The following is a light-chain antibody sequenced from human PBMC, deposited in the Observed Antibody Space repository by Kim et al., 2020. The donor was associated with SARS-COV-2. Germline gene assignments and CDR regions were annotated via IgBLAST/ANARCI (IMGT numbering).Light chain of an antibody. V-gene: IGKV1-9*01. Sequence: IQLTQSPSSLSESVGDRVTITCRASQGISAYLAWYQQKPGKAPNLLIYAASTLQSGVPSRFSGSGSGTDFTLTISSLQPEDFATYYCQQLYSYPFTFGPGTKVDIK. CDR1: QGISAY. CDR2: AAS. CDR3: QQLYSYPFT. J-gene: IGKJ3*01.